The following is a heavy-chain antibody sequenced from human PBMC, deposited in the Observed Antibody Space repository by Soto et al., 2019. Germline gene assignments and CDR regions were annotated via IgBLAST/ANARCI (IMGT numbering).Heavy chain of an antibody. V-gene: IGHV3-48*01. CDR1: GFTFSSYS. Sequence: EVQLVESGGGLVQPGGSLRLSCAASGFTFSSYSMNWVRQAPGKGLEWVSYISSSSSTIYYADSVKGRFTISRDNAKNSVYLQMNSLRAEDTAVYYCARDPGGCSGGSCYSWYFDYWGQGTLVTVSS. CDR3: ARDPGGCSGGSCYSWYFDY. J-gene: IGHJ4*02. D-gene: IGHD2-15*01. CDR2: ISSSSSTI.